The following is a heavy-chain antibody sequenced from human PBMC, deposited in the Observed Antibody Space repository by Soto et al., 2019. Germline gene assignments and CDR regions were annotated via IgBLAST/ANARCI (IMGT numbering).Heavy chain of an antibody. V-gene: IGHV4-38-2*02. D-gene: IGHD6-6*01. J-gene: IGHJ6*02. Sequence: LSLTCAVSGYSISSGYYWGWIRQPPGKGLEWIGSIYQSGSTYYNPSLKSRVTISVDTSKNHFSLKLSSVTAADTAVYYCARDRSSSWFASYYYGMDVWGQGTTVT. CDR2: IYQSGST. CDR3: ARDRSSSWFASYYYGMDV. CDR1: GYSISSGYY.